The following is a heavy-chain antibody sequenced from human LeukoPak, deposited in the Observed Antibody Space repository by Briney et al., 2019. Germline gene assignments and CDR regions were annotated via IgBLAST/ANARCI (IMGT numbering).Heavy chain of an antibody. V-gene: IGHV1-46*01. Sequence: GASVKVSCKASGYTFTSYYMHWVRQAPGQGLEWMGIINPSGGSTSYAQKFQGRVTMTRDTSTSTVYMELSSLRSEDTAVYYCARDLRKRQEGAIFGPYYYYGMDVWGQGTTVTVSS. CDR3: ARDLRKRQEGAIFGPYYYYGMDV. D-gene: IGHD3-3*01. CDR2: INPSGGST. CDR1: GYTFTSYY. J-gene: IGHJ6*02.